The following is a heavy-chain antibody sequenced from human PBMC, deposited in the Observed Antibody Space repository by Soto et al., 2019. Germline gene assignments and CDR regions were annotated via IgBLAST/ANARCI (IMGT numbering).Heavy chain of an antibody. Sequence: QLQLQESGPGLVKPSETLSLTCTVSGGSISSSSYYWGWIRQPPGKGLEWIGSIYYSGSTHYNPSLTSRVTISVDPSKNPFSLKLSSVTAADTAVYYCASPKIAFYNWFDPWGQGTLVTVSS. V-gene: IGHV4-39*01. J-gene: IGHJ5*02. CDR1: GGSISSSSYY. D-gene: IGHD3-3*02. CDR2: IYYSGST. CDR3: ASPKIAFYNWFDP.